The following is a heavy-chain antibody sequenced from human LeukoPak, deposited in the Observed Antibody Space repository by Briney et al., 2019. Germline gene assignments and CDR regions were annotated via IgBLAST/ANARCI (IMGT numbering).Heavy chain of an antibody. D-gene: IGHD1-26*01. CDR3: AKGIVGATLTYYFDY. V-gene: IGHV3-23*01. CDR2: ISGSGGST. CDR1: GFTFSSYA. J-gene: IGHJ4*02. Sequence: GGPLRLSCAASGFTFSSYAMSWVRQAPGKGLEWVSAISGSGGSTYYADSVKGRFTISRDNSKNTLYLQMNGLRAEDTAVYYCAKGIVGATLTYYFDYWGQGTLVTVSS.